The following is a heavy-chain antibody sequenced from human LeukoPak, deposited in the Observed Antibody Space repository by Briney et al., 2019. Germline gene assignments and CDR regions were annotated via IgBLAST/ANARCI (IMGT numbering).Heavy chain of an antibody. V-gene: IGHV3-48*03. CDR1: GFAFSSHD. Sequence: PGGSLRLSRAGSGFAFSSHDMNWVRQAPGKGLEWVSYISSTGRTIFYADSVKGRFTISRDNDKNSLYLQMSSLRAEDTAVYYCARTLIAEVGASKNWLDPWGQGTLVSVSS. D-gene: IGHD6-13*01. J-gene: IGHJ5*02. CDR3: ARTLIAEVGASKNWLDP. CDR2: ISSTGRTI.